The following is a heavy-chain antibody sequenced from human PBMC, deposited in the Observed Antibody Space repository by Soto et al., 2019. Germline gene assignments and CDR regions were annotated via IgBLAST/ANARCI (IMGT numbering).Heavy chain of an antibody. CDR3: ATRSALGKFGDFDY. Sequence: EVQLLESGGGLVQPGGSLRLSCAASGFTFSSYAMSWVRQAPGKGLEWVSAISGSGGSTYYADSVKGRFTISRDNSKNTEYSKINSQRAEDTVVYDCATRSALGKFGDFDYWGQGTLVTVSS. J-gene: IGHJ4*02. CDR1: GFTFSSYA. V-gene: IGHV3-23*01. CDR2: ISGSGGST. D-gene: IGHD2-21*01.